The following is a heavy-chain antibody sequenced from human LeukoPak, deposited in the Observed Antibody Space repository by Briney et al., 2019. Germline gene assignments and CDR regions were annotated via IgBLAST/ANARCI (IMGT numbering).Heavy chain of an antibody. D-gene: IGHD6-19*01. CDR1: GFTVSSNY. CDR2: IYSGGST. CDR3: AKDRSSAWSCFDS. J-gene: IGHJ4*02. Sequence: GGSLRLSCAASGFTVSSNYMSWVRQAPGKGLEWVSVIYSGGSTYYADSVKGRFTISRDNSKNTLFLQMNSLRAEDTALYYCAKDRSSAWSCFDSWGRGTLVTVSS. V-gene: IGHV3-66*01.